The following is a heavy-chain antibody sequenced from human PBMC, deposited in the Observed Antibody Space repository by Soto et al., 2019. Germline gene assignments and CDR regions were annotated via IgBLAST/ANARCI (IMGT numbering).Heavy chain of an antibody. CDR3: ARVQAAAIADYYYHGIDV. D-gene: IGHD2-2*02. J-gene: IGHJ6*02. CDR2: IRSRANNFAT. CDR1: GFIFSGSA. Sequence: EVQLVESGGGLVQPGGSLKLSCAASGFIFSGSAIHWVRQASGKGLEWVGRIRSRANNFATYYAASVKGRFTFSRDDSNNTAYLQMNTLNPEDTAVYYCARVQAAAIADYYYHGIDVCGQGTTFTVSS. V-gene: IGHV3-73*02.